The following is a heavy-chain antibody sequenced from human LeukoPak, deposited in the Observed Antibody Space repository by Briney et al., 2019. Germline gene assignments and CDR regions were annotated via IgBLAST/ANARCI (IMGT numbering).Heavy chain of an antibody. J-gene: IGHJ3*02. Sequence: GGSLRLSCAASGFTFSSYSMNWVRQAPGKGLEWVSSITSSSSYMYYADSVKGRFTIARDNSMNTLYLQMDSLRDEDMAVYYCAREGHSSGHCGAFDIWGQGTMVTVSS. CDR3: AREGHSSGHCGAFDI. CDR1: GFTFSSYS. V-gene: IGHV3-21*01. D-gene: IGHD3-22*01. CDR2: ITSSSSYM.